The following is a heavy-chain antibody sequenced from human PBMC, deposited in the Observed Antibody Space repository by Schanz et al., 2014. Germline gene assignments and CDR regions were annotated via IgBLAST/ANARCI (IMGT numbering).Heavy chain of an antibody. V-gene: IGHV3-33*01. CDR3: AIELPRGVDFDF. CDR2: ISYDGSFK. Sequence: QVQLVESGGGVVQPGRSLRLSCAASGFNFGSHGMHWVRQAPGKGLEWVAVISYDGSFKNYADSVRGRITMSRDNSKNTMYLQISNLRADDTAVYYCAIELPRGVDFDFWGQGTMVTVSA. D-gene: IGHD2-21*02. CDR1: GFNFGSHG. J-gene: IGHJ3*01.